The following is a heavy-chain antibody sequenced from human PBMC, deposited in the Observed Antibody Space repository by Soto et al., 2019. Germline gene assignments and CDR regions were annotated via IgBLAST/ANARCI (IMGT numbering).Heavy chain of an antibody. CDR3: AKQRAGYGSGSDTFYFDF. CDR1: GFTFSTYA. Sequence: GGSLRLSCSTSGFTFSTYAMNWVRQAPGKGLGWVSALSGSGGTTYYADSVRGRFTISRDNSKNTLFLQMSSLRAEDTALYYCAKQRAGYGSGSDTFYFDFWGQGTLVTVSS. V-gene: IGHV3-23*01. CDR2: LSGSGGTT. D-gene: IGHD3-10*01. J-gene: IGHJ4*02.